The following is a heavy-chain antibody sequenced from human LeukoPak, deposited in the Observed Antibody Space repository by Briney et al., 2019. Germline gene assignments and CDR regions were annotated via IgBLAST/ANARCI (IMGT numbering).Heavy chain of an antibody. V-gene: IGHV3-33*01. D-gene: IGHD4-23*01. CDR2: IWYDGSNK. CDR3: ARPREYGGLYHAFDI. Sequence: GKSLRLSCAASGFTFSSYGMHWVRQAPGKGLEWVAVIWYDGSNKYYADSVKGRFTISRDNSKNTLYLQMNSLRAEDTAVYSCARPREYGGLYHAFDIWGQGTMVTVSS. CDR1: GFTFSSYG. J-gene: IGHJ3*02.